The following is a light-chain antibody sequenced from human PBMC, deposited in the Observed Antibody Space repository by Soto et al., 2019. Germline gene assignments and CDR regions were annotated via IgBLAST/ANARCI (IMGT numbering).Light chain of an antibody. Sequence: DIQMTQSPSTLSASVGDRVTITCRASQFFSNYLAWYQQKPGKAPKVLIHKASTLESGVPSRFSGSGSGTEFTLTISSLQPDDFATYFCQQYGTYPWTFGQGTKVEIK. CDR1: QFFSNY. J-gene: IGKJ1*01. V-gene: IGKV1-5*03. CDR2: KAS. CDR3: QQYGTYPWT.